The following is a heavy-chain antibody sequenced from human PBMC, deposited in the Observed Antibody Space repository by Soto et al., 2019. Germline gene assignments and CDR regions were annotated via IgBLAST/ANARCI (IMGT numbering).Heavy chain of an antibody. D-gene: IGHD6-13*01. CDR2: ISYDGSNK. CDR3: AKEYALEQQLVPFDY. V-gene: IGHV3-30*18. CDR1: GFTFSSYG. Sequence: PGGSLRLSCAASGFTFSSYGMHWVRQAPGKGLEWVAVISYDGSNKYYADSVKGRFTISRDNSKNTLYLQMNSLRAEDTAVYYCAKEYALEQQLVPFDYWGQGTLVTVSS. J-gene: IGHJ4*02.